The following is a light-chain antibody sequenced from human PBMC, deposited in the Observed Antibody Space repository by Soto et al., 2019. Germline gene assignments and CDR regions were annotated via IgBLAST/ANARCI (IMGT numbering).Light chain of an antibody. CDR2: GVR. Sequence: QSVLTQPTSVSGSPGQSITISCTGNSNDIGAYNYVSWYQQHPGKAPRLLIHGVRNRPSGISSRFSASKSGLTASLTISGLQAEDEADYYCSSYTSSSTVVFGGGTKLTVL. CDR3: SSYTSSSTVV. V-gene: IGLV2-14*01. CDR1: SNDIGAYNY. J-gene: IGLJ2*01.